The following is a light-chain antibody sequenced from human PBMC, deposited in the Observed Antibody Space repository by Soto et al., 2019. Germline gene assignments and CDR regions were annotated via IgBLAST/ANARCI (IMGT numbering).Light chain of an antibody. CDR3: QQSDNIPRAP. CDR1: QSISSY. Sequence: DIPRNLTPSSLSAYVGDRVTITCLSSQSISSYLNWYQQKPGKAPKLLIYAASSLQSGVPPRFSGSGSGTDFTLTISSLQPEDFATYFCQQSDNIPRAPFGQGTMVDIK. J-gene: IGKJ1*01. CDR2: AAS. V-gene: IGKV1-39*01.